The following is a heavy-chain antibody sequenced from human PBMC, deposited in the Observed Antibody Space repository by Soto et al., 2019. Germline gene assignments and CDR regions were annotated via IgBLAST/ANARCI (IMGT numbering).Heavy chain of an antibody. V-gene: IGHV1-18*04. Sequence: GASVKVSCKASGYTFTSYGISWVRQAPGQGLEWMGWISAYNGNTNYAQKLQGRVTMTTDTSTSTAYMELRSLRSDDTAVYYCARHYYDSSGYYYFDYWGQGTLVTVSS. CDR3: ARHYYDSSGYYYFDY. CDR2: ISAYNGNT. J-gene: IGHJ4*02. CDR1: GYTFTSYG. D-gene: IGHD3-22*01.